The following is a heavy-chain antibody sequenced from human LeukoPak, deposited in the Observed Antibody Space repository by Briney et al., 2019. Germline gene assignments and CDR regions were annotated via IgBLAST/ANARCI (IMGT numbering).Heavy chain of an antibody. D-gene: IGHD3-9*01. CDR1: GGSITTYY. V-gene: IGHV4-59*01. CDR2: IYYSGST. Sequence: PSETLSLTCTVSGGSITTYYSNWIRQPPGKVLEWIGYIYYSGSTNYNPSLKSRVTISVDTSKNQFSLKLSSVTAADTAVYYCARGRFDILAGYYLDYWGQGILVTVSS. CDR3: ARGRFDILAGYYLDY. J-gene: IGHJ4*02.